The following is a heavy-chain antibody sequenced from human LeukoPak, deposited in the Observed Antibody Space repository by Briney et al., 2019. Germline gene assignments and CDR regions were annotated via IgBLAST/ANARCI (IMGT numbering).Heavy chain of an antibody. Sequence: SETLSLTCTVSGGSISSSSYYWSWIRQPPGKGLEWIGEINHSGSTNYNPSLKSRVTISVDTSKNQFSLKLSSVTAADTAVYYCARSKRYCSGGSCYANWFDPWGQGTLVTVSS. CDR3: ARSKRYCSGGSCYANWFDP. J-gene: IGHJ5*02. CDR1: GGSISSSSYY. D-gene: IGHD2-15*01. CDR2: INHSGST. V-gene: IGHV4-39*07.